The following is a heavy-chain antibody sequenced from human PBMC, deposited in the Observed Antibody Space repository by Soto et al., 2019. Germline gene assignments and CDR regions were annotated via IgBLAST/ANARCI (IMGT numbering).Heavy chain of an antibody. CDR2: IYYSGST. Sequence: QLQLQESGPGLVKPSETLSLTCTVSGGSISSSSYYWGWIRQPPGKGLEWIGSIYYSGSTYYNPSLKSRVTISVDTSKNQFSLKLSSVTAADTAVYYCVTERRPEYSSGWRNNDYWGQGTLVTVSS. CDR3: VTERRPEYSSGWRNNDY. CDR1: GGSISSSSYY. V-gene: IGHV4-39*01. J-gene: IGHJ4*02. D-gene: IGHD6-19*01.